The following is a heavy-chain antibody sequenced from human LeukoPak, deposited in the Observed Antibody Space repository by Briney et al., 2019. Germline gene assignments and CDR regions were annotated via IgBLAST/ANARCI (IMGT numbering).Heavy chain of an antibody. V-gene: IGHV3-30*18. CDR3: AKDEGRYIIDY. D-gene: IGHD1-26*01. CDR2: ITYDGSNK. CDR1: GFTFRSYG. J-gene: IGHJ4*02. Sequence: PGGSLRLSCAASGFTFRSYGMHWVRQAPGKGLEWVAAITYDGSNKYYADAVKGRFTISRDTSKNTLYLQMNSLRADDTAVYYCAKDEGRYIIDYWGQGTLVTVSS.